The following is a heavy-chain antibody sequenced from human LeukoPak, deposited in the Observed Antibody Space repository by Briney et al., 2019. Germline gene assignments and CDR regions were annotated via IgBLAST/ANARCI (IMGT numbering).Heavy chain of an antibody. J-gene: IGHJ4*02. CDR2: IYYSGST. CDR1: GGSISSYY. V-gene: IGHV4-59*01. CDR3: ARGGYSYGYNY. D-gene: IGHD5-18*01. Sequence: SETLSLTCTVSGGSISSYYWSWIRQPPGKGLEWIGYIYYSGSTNYNPSLKSRVTISVDTSKNQFSLKLSSVTAADTAVYYCARGGYSYGYNYWGQGTLVTVSS.